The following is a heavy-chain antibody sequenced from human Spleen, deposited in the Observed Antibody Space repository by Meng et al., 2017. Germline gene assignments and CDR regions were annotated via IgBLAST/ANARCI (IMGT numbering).Heavy chain of an antibody. CDR3: ARDPHSSSPSVFDC. V-gene: IGHV3-66*02. CDR2: IYSGGNT. D-gene: IGHD6-6*01. CDR1: GFSVSHNY. Sequence: GESLKISCAASGFSVSHNYMSWVRQAPGKGLEWVSVIYSGGNTYYADSVKGRFTISRDNPKNKLYLQMHSLRVEDTAVYYCARDPHSSSPSVFDCWGQGTLVTVSS. J-gene: IGHJ4*02.